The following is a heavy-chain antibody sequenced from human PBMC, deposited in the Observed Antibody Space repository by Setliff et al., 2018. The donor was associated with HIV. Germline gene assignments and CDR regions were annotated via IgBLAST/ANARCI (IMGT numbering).Heavy chain of an antibody. Sequence: PGGSLRLSCAASGFTFNSYAMSWVRQAPGKGLEWVATMSGSTGDTYYADSVKGRFTISRDNANNSLFLQMNSLGAEDTALYYCARVISRTSNYWYFDLWGRGTLVTVSS. D-gene: IGHD3-10*01. CDR3: ARVISRTSNYWYFDL. CDR1: GFTFNSYA. V-gene: IGHV3-23*01. CDR2: MSGSTGDT. J-gene: IGHJ2*01.